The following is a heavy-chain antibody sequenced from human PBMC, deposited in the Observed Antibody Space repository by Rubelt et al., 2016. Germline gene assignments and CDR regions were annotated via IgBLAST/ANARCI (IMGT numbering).Heavy chain of an antibody. CDR3: AGGGHRDGYNYHFDY. Sequence: QVQLQQWGAGLLKPSETLSLTCAVYGGSFSGYYWSWLRQPPGKGLEWIGEINHSGSTNYNPSLKSRVTISVDTSKNQLPLKLSCVTAADTAVYYCAGGGHRDGYNYHFDYWGQGTLVTVSS. J-gene: IGHJ4*02. CDR1: GGSFSGYY. V-gene: IGHV4-34*01. D-gene: IGHD5-24*01. CDR2: INHSGST.